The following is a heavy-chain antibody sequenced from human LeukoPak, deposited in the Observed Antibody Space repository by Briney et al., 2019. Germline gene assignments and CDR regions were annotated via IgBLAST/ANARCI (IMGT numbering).Heavy chain of an antibody. Sequence: SESRSPTCPVAGSTISRGYYWGWIRQSPGKGREGIGYIYYSGRTNYNPSLKSRVTISVDTSKNQFSLKLSSVTAADTAVYYCARKIAERGYYYYGMDVWGQGTTVTVSS. CDR2: IYYSGRT. CDR3: ARKIAERGYYYYGMDV. J-gene: IGHJ6*02. V-gene: IGHV4-61*01. D-gene: IGHD6-13*01. CDR1: GSTISRGYY.